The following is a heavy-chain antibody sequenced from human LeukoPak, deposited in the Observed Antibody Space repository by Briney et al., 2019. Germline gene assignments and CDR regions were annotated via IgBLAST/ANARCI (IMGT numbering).Heavy chain of an antibody. J-gene: IGHJ3*02. CDR1: GFTFDDFG. CDR2: INWNGVRT. D-gene: IGHD6-13*01. Sequence: GGSLRLSCAASGFTFDDFGMSWVRQAPRRGLEWVSGINWNGVRTGYADSVKGRFTISRDNAKNSLYLQMHSLRAEDTALYYCARDRAAAGTADAFDIWGQGTMVTVSS. CDR3: ARDRAAAGTADAFDI. V-gene: IGHV3-20*04.